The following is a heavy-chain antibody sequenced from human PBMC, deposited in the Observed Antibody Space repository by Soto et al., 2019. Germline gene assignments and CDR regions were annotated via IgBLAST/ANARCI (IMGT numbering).Heavy chain of an antibody. Sequence: PGGSLRLSCAASGFTFSSYGMHWVRQAPGKGLEWVAVISYDGSNKYYADSVKGRFTISRDNSKNTLYLQMNSLRAEDTAVYYCAKDLPDIVVVPAAMIYYYYYGVDVWGQGTTVTVSS. CDR2: ISYDGSNK. D-gene: IGHD2-2*01. V-gene: IGHV3-30*18. J-gene: IGHJ6*02. CDR3: AKDLPDIVVVPAAMIYYYYYGVDV. CDR1: GFTFSSYG.